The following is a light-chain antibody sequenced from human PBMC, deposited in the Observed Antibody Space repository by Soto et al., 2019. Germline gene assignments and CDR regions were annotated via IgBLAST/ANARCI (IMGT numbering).Light chain of an antibody. J-gene: IGKJ1*01. Sequence: DIHMTQSPSSVSASVGDRVTMTCRASQGINSWLAWYQQKPGKAPKLLIYDASSLESGVPSRFSGSGSGTEFTLTISSLQPDDFATYYCQQYNSYWTFGQGTKVDIK. CDR2: DAS. V-gene: IGKV1-5*01. CDR3: QQYNSYWT. CDR1: QGINSW.